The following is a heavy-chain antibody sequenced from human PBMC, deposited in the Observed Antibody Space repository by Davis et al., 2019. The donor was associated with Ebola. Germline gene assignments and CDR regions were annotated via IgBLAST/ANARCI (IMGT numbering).Heavy chain of an antibody. CDR1: GYSFTSYW. Sequence: GASPKTSCTGSGYSFTSYWLGWVPQMPGKGLEWMGIIYPGDSDTRYSPSFQGQVTISADKSISTAYLQWSSLKASDTAMYYCARRGGERELLSGPDYWGRGTLVTVSS. V-gene: IGHV5-51*01. D-gene: IGHD1-26*01. J-gene: IGHJ4*02. CDR2: IYPGDSDT. CDR3: ARRGGERELLSGPDY.